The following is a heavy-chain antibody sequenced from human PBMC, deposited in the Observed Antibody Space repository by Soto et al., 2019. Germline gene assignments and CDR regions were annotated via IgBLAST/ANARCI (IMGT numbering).Heavy chain of an antibody. CDR2: ISGSGGNT. D-gene: IGHD4-17*01. J-gene: IGHJ4*02. CDR3: AKRLTTVTKGFDC. V-gene: IGHV3-23*01. CDR1: GLTSSTYA. Sequence: XGSLRLSCAASGLTSSTYAMSWVRQAPGKGLEWVSGISGSGGNTYYADSVKGRFTISRDNSKNMLYLQMNSLRAEDTAVYYCAKRLTTVTKGFDCWGQGNLVTVSS.